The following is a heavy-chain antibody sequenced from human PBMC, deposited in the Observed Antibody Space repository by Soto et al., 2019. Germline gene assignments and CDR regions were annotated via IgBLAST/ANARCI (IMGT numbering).Heavy chain of an antibody. V-gene: IGHV4-30-2*01. J-gene: IGHJ4*02. Sequence: SETLSLTCAVSGGSISSGGNSWSWIRQPPGKGLEWIVYIYHSGSTYYNPSLKSRVTISVDRSKNQFSLKLSSVTSADTAVYYCARAGGLGAVAVDYWGQGTLVTVSS. CDR1: GGSISSGGNS. D-gene: IGHD6-19*01. CDR2: IYHSGST. CDR3: ARAGGLGAVAVDY.